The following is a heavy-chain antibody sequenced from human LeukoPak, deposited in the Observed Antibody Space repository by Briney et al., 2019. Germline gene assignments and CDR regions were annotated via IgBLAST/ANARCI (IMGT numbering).Heavy chain of an antibody. CDR1: GGSISSKY. Sequence: PSETLSLTCTVSGGSISSKYWSWIRQPPGKGLEWIGSIYYSGSTNYNPSLKSRVTISVDTSKNQFSLKLSSVTAADTAVYYCARVGTHWYFDLWGRGTLVTVSS. CDR3: ARVGTHWYFDL. V-gene: IGHV4-59*01. J-gene: IGHJ2*01. CDR2: IYYSGST.